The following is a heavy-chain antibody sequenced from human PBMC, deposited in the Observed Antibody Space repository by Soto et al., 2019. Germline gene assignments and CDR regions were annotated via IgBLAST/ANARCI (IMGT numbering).Heavy chain of an antibody. CDR3: ARAPGQGGMDV. V-gene: IGHV4-59*01. J-gene: IGHJ6*04. D-gene: IGHD3-10*01. Sequence: SETLSLTCTVSGGSIRSYHWSWIRQSPGMKLEWIGYIYYSGTTKYSPSLQSRATLSVDTSKNQFSLKLRSLTAADTAVYYCARAPGQGGMDVGGKGTTVTVPP. CDR2: IYYSGTT. CDR1: GGSIRSYH.